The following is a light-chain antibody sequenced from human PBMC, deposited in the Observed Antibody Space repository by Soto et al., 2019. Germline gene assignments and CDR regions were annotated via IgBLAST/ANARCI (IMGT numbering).Light chain of an antibody. V-gene: IGKV3-11*01. Sequence: EIVLKQSPATLSSSPGERATVSCRASQSVSSYLAWYQQKPGQAPRLLIYDASNRATGITARFSGSGSGTDFTLTISSLEPEDFAVYYCQQRSNWPPTFGPGTKVDIK. CDR1: QSVSSY. J-gene: IGKJ3*01. CDR3: QQRSNWPPT. CDR2: DAS.